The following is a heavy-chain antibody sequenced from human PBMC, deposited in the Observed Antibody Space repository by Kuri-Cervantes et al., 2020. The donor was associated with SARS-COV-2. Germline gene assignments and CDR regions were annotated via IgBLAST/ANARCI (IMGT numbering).Heavy chain of an antibody. CDR3: ARDYSNYSAFDI. Sequence: SETLSLTCTVSGYSISSGYYWGWIRQPPGKGLEWIGEINHSGSTNYNPSLKSRVAISVDTSKNQFSLKLSSVTAADTAVYYCARDYSNYSAFDIWGQGTMVTVSS. J-gene: IGHJ3*02. CDR1: GYSISSGYY. CDR2: INHSGST. V-gene: IGHV4-38-2*02. D-gene: IGHD4-11*01.